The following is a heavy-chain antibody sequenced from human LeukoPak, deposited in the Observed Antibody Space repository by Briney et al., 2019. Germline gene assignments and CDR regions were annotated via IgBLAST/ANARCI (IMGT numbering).Heavy chain of an antibody. Sequence: KPGGSLRLSCAASGFTFSSYGMHWVRQAPGKGLEWVAVISYDGSNKYYADSVKGRFTISRDNSKNTLYLQMNSLRAEDTAVYYCAKDRFGAGDRGHYFDYWGQGTLVTVSS. CDR2: ISYDGSNK. CDR3: AKDRFGAGDRGHYFDY. CDR1: GFTFSSYG. V-gene: IGHV3-30*18. J-gene: IGHJ4*02. D-gene: IGHD3-10*01.